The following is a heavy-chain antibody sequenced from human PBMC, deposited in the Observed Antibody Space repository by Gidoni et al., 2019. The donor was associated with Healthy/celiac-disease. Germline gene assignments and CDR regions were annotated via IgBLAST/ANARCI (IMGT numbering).Heavy chain of an antibody. CDR1: GGSFSAYY. J-gene: IGHJ1*01. D-gene: IGHD3-22*01. CDR2: INHSGST. V-gene: IGHV4-34*01. CDR3: AREGYYYDSSGYPTYFQH. Sequence: QVQLQQWGAGLLKPSEPLSLTCAVYGGSFSAYYWSWIRQPPGKGLEWIGEINHSGSTNYNPSLKSRVTISVDTSKNQFSLKLSSVTAADTAVYYCAREGYYYDSSGYPTYFQHWGQGTLVTVSS.